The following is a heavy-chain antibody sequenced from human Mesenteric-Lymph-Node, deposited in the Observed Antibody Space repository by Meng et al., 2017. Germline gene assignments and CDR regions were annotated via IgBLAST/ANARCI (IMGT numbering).Heavy chain of an antibody. CDR3: AGDGHHYYGLDV. V-gene: IGHV3-7*01. Sequence: GESLKISCVASGFTFSGRWMNWVRQAPGRGLEWVANINKDGSEKSYVDSVKGRFTISRDDAKNSLYLQINSLRAEDTAVYYCAGDGHHYYGLDVWGLGTTVTVSS. J-gene: IGHJ6*02. CDR1: GFTFSGRW. CDR2: INKDGSEK.